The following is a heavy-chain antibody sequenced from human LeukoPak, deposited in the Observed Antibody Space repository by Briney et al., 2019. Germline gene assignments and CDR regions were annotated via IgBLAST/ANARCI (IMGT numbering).Heavy chain of an antibody. V-gene: IGHV6-1*01. CDR3: ARDLSRDGTSLNFDS. Sequence: SQTLSLTCAISGDSVSSNIAAWNWLWQSPSRGLEWLGRTYYRSKWSNEYAVSVKSRITINPDTSRNQFSLQLNSVTPEDTAVYYCARDLSRDGTSLNFDSWGQGTLVTVSS. D-gene: IGHD5-24*01. J-gene: IGHJ4*02. CDR2: TYYRSKWSN. CDR1: GDSVSSNIAA.